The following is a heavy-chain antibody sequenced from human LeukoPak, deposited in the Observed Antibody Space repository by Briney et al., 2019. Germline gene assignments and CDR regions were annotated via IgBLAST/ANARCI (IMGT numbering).Heavy chain of an antibody. V-gene: IGHV3-11*01. D-gene: IGHD6-19*01. Sequence: GGSLRLSCAASGFTFSDFQMSWIRQAPGKGLECISYISSSGDTMYYADSVKGRFTISRDNAKNSLYLQLNSLRVEDTAVYYCARATPYSSGLSPDYWGQGTLVTVSS. CDR3: ARATPYSSGLSPDY. CDR2: ISSSGDTM. CDR1: GFTFSDFQ. J-gene: IGHJ4*02.